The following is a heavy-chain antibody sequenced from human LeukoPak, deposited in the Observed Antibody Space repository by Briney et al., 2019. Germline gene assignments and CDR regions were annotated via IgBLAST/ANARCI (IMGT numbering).Heavy chain of an antibody. CDR2: ISSSSSYI. Sequence: PGGSLRLSCAASGFTFSSYSMNWVRQAPGKGLDWASSISSSSSYIYYADSVKGRFTISRDNAKNSLYLQMNSLRAEDTAVYYCARDRITGTLSLMDVWGQGTTVTVSS. CDR1: GFTFSSYS. D-gene: IGHD1-20*01. CDR3: ARDRITGTLSLMDV. J-gene: IGHJ6*02. V-gene: IGHV3-21*01.